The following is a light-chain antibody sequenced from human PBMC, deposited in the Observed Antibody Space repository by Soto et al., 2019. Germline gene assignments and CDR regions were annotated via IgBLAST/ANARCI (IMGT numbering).Light chain of an antibody. Sequence: DIVMTQSPDSLAVSLGERATINCKSSQSVLYSSNNKNYLAWYQQRPGQPPNLLIYWASTRESGVPDRFSGSGSGTDFTLTISSLQAEDVASYYCQQYFSFPWTFGQGTKVEIK. CDR2: WAS. CDR1: QSVLYSSNNKNY. CDR3: QQYFSFPWT. V-gene: IGKV4-1*01. J-gene: IGKJ1*01.